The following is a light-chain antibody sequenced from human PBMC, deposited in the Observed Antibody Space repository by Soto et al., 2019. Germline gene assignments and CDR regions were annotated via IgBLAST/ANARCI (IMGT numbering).Light chain of an antibody. CDR1: SSNIGSNY. CDR2: RNN. J-gene: IGLJ2*01. Sequence: QSVLTQPPSASGTPGQRVTISCSGSSSNIGSNYVYWYQQLPGTAPKLLIYRNNQRPSGVPDRFSGSKSGTSASLAISGLRSDDEADYYCAAWDDSLSGRVVFGGGTQLTVL. CDR3: AAWDDSLSGRVV. V-gene: IGLV1-47*01.